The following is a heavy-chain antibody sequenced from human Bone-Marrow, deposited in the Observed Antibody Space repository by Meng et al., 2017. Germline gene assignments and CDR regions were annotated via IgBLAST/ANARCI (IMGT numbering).Heavy chain of an antibody. Sequence: QVQLTQWGAGLLKPSETLSLPCVGSGGSFIDYYWSWIRQPPGKGLEWIGEINHSGSPNYNPSLESRATISVDTSQNNLSLKLSSVTAADSAVYYCARGPTTMAHDFDYWGQGTLVTVSS. CDR1: GGSFIDYY. CDR3: ARGPTTMAHDFDY. J-gene: IGHJ4*02. V-gene: IGHV4-34*01. D-gene: IGHD4-11*01. CDR2: INHSGSP.